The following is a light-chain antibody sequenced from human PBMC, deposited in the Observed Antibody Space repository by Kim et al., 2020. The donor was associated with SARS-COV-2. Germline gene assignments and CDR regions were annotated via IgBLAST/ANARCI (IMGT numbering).Light chain of an antibody. J-gene: IGKJ2*01. CDR2: EAS. CDR3: LRRTDWPAVYT. CDR1: QSVGTY. Sequence: SPGERATLSCRASQSVGTYLAWYQQKPGQAPRLLISEASSRATGVPARFSGSGSGTDFTLTISSLEPDDFAVYYCLRRTDWPAVYTFGQGTKLEI. V-gene: IGKV3-11*01.